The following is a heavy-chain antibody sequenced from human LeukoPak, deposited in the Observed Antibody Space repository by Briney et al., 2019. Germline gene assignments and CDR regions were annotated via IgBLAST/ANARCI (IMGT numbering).Heavy chain of an antibody. Sequence: GGSLGLSCAASGFSFSTYWMSWVRQAPGKGLEWVANIKQDEGEEYYVDSVKGRFTISRDNTKNSLYLQMNSLRVEDTAVYYCASGRQLGRWGQGTLVTVSS. J-gene: IGHJ4*02. CDR1: GFSFSTYW. D-gene: IGHD6-13*01. CDR3: ASGRQLGR. CDR2: IKQDEGEE. V-gene: IGHV3-7*03.